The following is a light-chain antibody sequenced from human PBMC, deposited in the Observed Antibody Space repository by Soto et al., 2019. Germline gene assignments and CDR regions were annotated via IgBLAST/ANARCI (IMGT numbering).Light chain of an antibody. CDR3: QQRSNWPRT. V-gene: IGKV3-11*01. CDR1: QSVSSY. CDR2: DAS. J-gene: IGKJ2*01. Sequence: EIVLTQSPATLSLSPGERATLSCRASQSVSSYLAWYQQKLGQAPRLLIYDASNRATGIPARFSGCGSGTDFTLTISSLEPEDFAVYYCQQRSNWPRTFGQGTKLEIK.